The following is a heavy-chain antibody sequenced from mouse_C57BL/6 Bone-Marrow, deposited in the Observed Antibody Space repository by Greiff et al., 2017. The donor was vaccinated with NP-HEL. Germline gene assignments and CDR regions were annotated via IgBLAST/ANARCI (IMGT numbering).Heavy chain of an antibody. J-gene: IGHJ2*01. Sequence: VQLQQSGAELARPGASVKMSCKASGYTFTSYTMHWVKQRPGQGLEWIGYINPSSGYTKYNQKFKDKATLTAAKSSSTAYMQLSSLTSEDSAVYYCARVGKNYFDYWGQGTTLTVSS. CDR1: GYTFTSYT. D-gene: IGHD4-1*01. CDR3: ARVGKNYFDY. V-gene: IGHV1-4*01. CDR2: INPSSGYT.